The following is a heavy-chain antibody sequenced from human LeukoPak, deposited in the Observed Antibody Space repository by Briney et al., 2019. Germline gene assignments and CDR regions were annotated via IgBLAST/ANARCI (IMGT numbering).Heavy chain of an antibody. CDR2: IKDDGTEK. D-gene: IGHD6-19*01. CDR1: GFTFSSSW. J-gene: IGHJ4*02. Sequence: GGSLRLSCAASGFTFSSSWMTWVRQVPGKGLEWVAHIKDDGTEKYYVDSVKGRFAISKDNAKNSVYLQMDSLRGEDTAVYYCARWSSGWEFDYWGQGTLVSVSS. CDR3: ARWSSGWEFDY. V-gene: IGHV3-7*05.